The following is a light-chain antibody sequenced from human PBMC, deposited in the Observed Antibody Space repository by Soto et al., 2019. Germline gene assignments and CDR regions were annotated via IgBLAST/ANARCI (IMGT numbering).Light chain of an antibody. CDR1: SSNIGAGYD. Sequence: QSVLTQPRSVSGAPGQRVTISSTGSSSNIGAGYDVHWYQQLPGTAPKLLIYGNSNRPSGVPDRFSGSKSGTSASLAITGLQAEDEADYYCQSYDSSLSVQVFGTGTKLTVL. J-gene: IGLJ1*01. V-gene: IGLV1-40*01. CDR3: QSYDSSLSVQV. CDR2: GNS.